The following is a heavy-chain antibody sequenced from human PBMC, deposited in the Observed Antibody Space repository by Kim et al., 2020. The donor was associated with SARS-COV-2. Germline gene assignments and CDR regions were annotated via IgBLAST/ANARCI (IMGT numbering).Heavy chain of an antibody. CDR3: AKDIHVGYFDY. D-gene: IGHD3-16*01. CDR1: GFTFAYFG. Sequence: GGSLRLSCAASGFTFAYFGMHWVRQAPGKGLEWVAVIWYDGSQKYYADSVKGRFTISRDNSKNTLYLEMSSLRDEDTAVYYCAKDIHVGYFDYWGQGAPV. CDR2: IWYDGSQK. J-gene: IGHJ4*02. V-gene: IGHV3-33*03.